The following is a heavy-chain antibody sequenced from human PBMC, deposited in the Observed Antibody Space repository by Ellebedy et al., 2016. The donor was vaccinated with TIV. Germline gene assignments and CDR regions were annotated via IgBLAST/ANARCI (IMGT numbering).Heavy chain of an antibody. J-gene: IGHJ5*02. CDR3: ARHPDSSNWYMVWWFDP. V-gene: IGHV4-39*01. D-gene: IGHD6-13*01. CDR2: IYYSGST. Sequence: MPSETLSLTCTVSGGSIRGFYWGWIRQPPGKGLEWIGSIYYSGSTYYNPSLKSRVTISVDTSKNQFSLKLSSVTAADTAVYYCARHPDSSNWYMVWWFDPWGQGTLVTVSS. CDR1: GGSIRGFY.